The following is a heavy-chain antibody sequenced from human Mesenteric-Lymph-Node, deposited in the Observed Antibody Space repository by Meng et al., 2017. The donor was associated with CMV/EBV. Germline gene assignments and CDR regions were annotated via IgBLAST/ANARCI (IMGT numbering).Heavy chain of an antibody. V-gene: IGHV3-23*01. D-gene: IGHD3-16*02. J-gene: IGHJ4*02. Sequence: GESLKISCAASGFTFSSYVMSWVRQAPGKGLEWVSAIGVGGGSPYHADSVKGRFTISRDISENTLYLQMDSLRVEDTAVYFCARGVLGVIPQDYWGQGALVTVSS. CDR3: ARGVLGVIPQDY. CDR2: IGVGGGSP. CDR1: GFTFSSYV.